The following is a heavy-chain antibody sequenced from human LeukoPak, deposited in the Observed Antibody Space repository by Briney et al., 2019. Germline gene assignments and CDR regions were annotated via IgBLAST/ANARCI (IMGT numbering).Heavy chain of an antibody. CDR3: SLGDSLYYFDY. CDR2: IYYSGST. CDR1: GGSISSGGYY. J-gene: IGHJ4*02. Sequence: PSETLSLTCTVSGGSISSGGYYWSWIRQHPGKGLEWIGYIYYSGSTYYNPSLKSRVTISVDTSKNQFSLKLSSVTAADTAVYYCSLGDSLYYFDYWGQGTLVTVSS. D-gene: IGHD3-16*01. V-gene: IGHV4-31*03.